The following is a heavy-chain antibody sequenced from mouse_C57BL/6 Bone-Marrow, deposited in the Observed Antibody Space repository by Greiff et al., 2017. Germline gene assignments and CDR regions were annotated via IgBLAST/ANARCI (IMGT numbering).Heavy chain of an antibody. Sequence: EVQLQQSGPELVKPGASVKISCKASGYSFTDYNMNWVKQSNGKSLEWIGVINPNYGTTSYNQKFKGKATLTVEQSSSTAYMQLNSLTSDDSAVYYCASGYDYDYAMDYWGQGTSVTVSS. CDR3: ASGYDYDYAMDY. CDR1: GYSFTDYN. J-gene: IGHJ4*01. D-gene: IGHD2-4*01. CDR2: INPNYGTT. V-gene: IGHV1-39*01.